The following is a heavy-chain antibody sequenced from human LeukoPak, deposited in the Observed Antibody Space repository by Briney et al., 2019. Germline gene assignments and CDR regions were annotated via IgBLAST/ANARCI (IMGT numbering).Heavy chain of an antibody. CDR3: ARDFGY. V-gene: IGHV3-30*04. Sequence: GGSLRLSCAASGFTFTNYAMHWIRQSPVKGLQWLAAISVDGSAKNYADSVKGRFTISRDNSKNTLYLEMDSLRPEDTAVYYWARDFGYWGQGTLVTVSS. D-gene: IGHD3-10*01. CDR1: GFTFTNYA. J-gene: IGHJ4*02. CDR2: ISVDGSAK.